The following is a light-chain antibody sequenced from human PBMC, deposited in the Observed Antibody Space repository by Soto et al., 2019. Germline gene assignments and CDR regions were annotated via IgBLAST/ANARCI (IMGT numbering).Light chain of an antibody. CDR3: SSYTRSSSLV. CDR1: SSDVGGYNY. Sequence: QSVLTQTASVSGSPGQSITISCTGTSSDVGGYNYVSWYQQHPGKAPKLMIYEVSNRPSGVSNRFSGSKSGNTASLTISGLQAGDEADYYCSSYTRSSSLVFGTGTKVTVL. V-gene: IGLV2-14*01. CDR2: EVS. J-gene: IGLJ1*01.